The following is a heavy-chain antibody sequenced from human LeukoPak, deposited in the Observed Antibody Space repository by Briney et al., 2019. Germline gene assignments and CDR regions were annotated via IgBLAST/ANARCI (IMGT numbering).Heavy chain of an antibody. Sequence: SETLSLTCAVYGGSFSGYYWSWIRQPPGKGLEWIGEINHSGSTTYNPSLQSRVTISVDTSKNQFSLKLSSVTAADTAVYYCARGGYFDYWGQGTLVTVSS. CDR2: INHSGST. CDR1: GGSFSGYY. D-gene: IGHD3-10*01. J-gene: IGHJ4*02. CDR3: ARGGYFDY. V-gene: IGHV4-34*01.